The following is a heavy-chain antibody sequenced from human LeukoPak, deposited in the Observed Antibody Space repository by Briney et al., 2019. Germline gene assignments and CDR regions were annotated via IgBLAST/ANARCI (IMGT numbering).Heavy chain of an antibody. Sequence: GGSLTLSCAASGFTFSSYTMNWVRQAPGKGLEWVSYISSSASTMYYADSVKGRFSISRDNAKNSLYLQVNSLTAEDTAVYYCARDHHRRLYDSQARDTFDIWGQGTMVTVSS. CDR3: ARDHHRRLYDSQARDTFDI. CDR1: GFTFSSYT. D-gene: IGHD3-22*01. V-gene: IGHV3-48*04. J-gene: IGHJ3*02. CDR2: ISSSASTM.